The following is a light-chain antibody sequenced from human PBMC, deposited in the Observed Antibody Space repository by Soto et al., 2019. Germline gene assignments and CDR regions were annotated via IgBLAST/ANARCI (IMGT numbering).Light chain of an antibody. CDR2: DAS. V-gene: IGKV1-5*01. Sequence: DVQMTQSPSTLSASVGDRVTITCRASQSISSWLAWYQQKPGKAPKLLIYDASSLESGVASRFSGSGSGTELTLTISSLQPDDFATYYCQRYNSLWTFGQGTKVEIK. J-gene: IGKJ1*01. CDR1: QSISSW. CDR3: QRYNSLWT.